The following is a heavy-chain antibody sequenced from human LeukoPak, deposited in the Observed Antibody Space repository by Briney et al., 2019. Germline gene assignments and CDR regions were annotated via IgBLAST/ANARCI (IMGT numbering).Heavy chain of an antibody. CDR1: GYTFTGYY. J-gene: IGHJ4*02. CDR2: INSNSGGT. V-gene: IGHV1-2*02. Sequence: GASVKVSCKASGYTFTGYYMHWVRQAPGQGLEWMGWINSNSGGTNYAQKFQGRVTMTRDTSISTAYMELSRLRSDDTAVYYCARDSGPSGPFPRYCSGGSCYPFVYWGQGTLVTVSS. D-gene: IGHD2-15*01. CDR3: ARDSGPSGPFPRYCSGGSCYPFVY.